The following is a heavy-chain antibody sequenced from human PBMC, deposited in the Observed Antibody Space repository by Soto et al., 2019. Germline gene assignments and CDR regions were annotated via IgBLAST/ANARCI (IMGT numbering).Heavy chain of an antibody. J-gene: IGHJ6*03. CDR2: ISGSGGST. V-gene: IGHV3-23*01. D-gene: IGHD3-9*01. CDR1: GFTFSSYA. Sequence: GSLRLSCAASGFTFSSYAMSWVRQAPGKGLEWVSAISGSGGSTYYADSVKGRFTISRDNSKNTLYLQMNSLRAEDTAVYYCAKEGVFLTGLYYYYYMDVWGKGTTVTVSS. CDR3: AKEGVFLTGLYYYYYMDV.